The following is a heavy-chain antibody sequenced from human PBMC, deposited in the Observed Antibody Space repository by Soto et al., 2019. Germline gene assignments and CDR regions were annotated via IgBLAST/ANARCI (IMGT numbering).Heavy chain of an antibody. D-gene: IGHD3-22*01. Sequence: SVKVSCKASGGTFSSYAISWVRQAPGQGLEWMGGIIPIFGTANYAQKFQGRVTITADESTSTAYMELSSLRSEDTAVYYCASAIVMVITPYYYYYGMDVWGQGTTVTVSS. CDR3: ASAIVMVITPYYYYYGMDV. J-gene: IGHJ6*02. CDR1: GGTFSSYA. CDR2: IIPIFGTA. V-gene: IGHV1-69*13.